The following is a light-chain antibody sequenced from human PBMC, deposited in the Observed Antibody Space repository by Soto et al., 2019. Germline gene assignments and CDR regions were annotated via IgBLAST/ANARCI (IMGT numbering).Light chain of an antibody. CDR1: QSVLYSSNNKNY. V-gene: IGKV4-1*01. J-gene: IGKJ2*01. CDR2: WAS. CDR3: QQYYSTPQS. Sequence: DIVMTQSPDSLAVSLGERATINCKSSQSVLYSSNNKNYLAWYQQKPGQLPKLLIYWASTRESGVPDRFSGWGSLTDFSRNTSSRQSEDVAVYYCQQYYSTPQSFGQGTKLEI.